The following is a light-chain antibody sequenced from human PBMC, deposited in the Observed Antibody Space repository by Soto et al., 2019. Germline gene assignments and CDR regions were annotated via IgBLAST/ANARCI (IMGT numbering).Light chain of an antibody. CDR3: TSYGGRDNLM. V-gene: IGLV2-8*01. CDR2: EVN. J-gene: IGLJ3*02. Sequence: QSVLTQPPSASGSPGQSVTISCTGTSSDIGAYNYVSWFQQHPGEAPKLIISEVNKRPSGVPDRFSGSKSGNTASLTVSGLQAEDEADYYCTSYGGRDNLMFGGGTKRTVL. CDR1: SSDIGAYNY.